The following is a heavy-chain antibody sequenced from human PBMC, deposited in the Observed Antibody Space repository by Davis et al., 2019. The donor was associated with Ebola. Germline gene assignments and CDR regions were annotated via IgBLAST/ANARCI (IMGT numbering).Heavy chain of an antibody. CDR1: GYTFTNYG. CDR3: ARVGSNPLDYGMDV. D-gene: IGHD4-11*01. CDR2: IIPLFNSP. J-gene: IGHJ6*02. Sequence: SVKVSCKAFGYTFTNYGISWVRQAPGHGLEWMGGIIPLFNSPNYAQKFQGRVTITADESTSTAYMELSSLRAEDTAVYYCARVGSNPLDYGMDVWGQGTTVTVSS. V-gene: IGHV1-69*13.